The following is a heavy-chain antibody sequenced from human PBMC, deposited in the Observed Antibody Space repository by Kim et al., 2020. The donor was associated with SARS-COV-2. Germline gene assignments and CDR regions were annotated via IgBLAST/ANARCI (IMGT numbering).Heavy chain of an antibody. D-gene: IGHD3-9*01. Sequence: SETLSLTCTVSGGSISSSSYYWGWIRQPPGKGLEWIGSIYYSGSTYYNPSLKSRVTISVDTSKNQFSLKLSSVTAADTAVYYCARRTRLVGDYYYYYGMDVWGQGTTVTVSS. CDR1: GGSISSSSYY. V-gene: IGHV4-39*01. CDR3: ARRTRLVGDYYYYYGMDV. CDR2: IYYSGST. J-gene: IGHJ6*02.